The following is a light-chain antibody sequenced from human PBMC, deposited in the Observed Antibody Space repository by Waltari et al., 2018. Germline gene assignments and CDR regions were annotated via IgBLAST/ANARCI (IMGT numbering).Light chain of an antibody. J-gene: IGLJ2*01. CDR3: CSYAGSSTPVI. CDR1: SSDVGCYNY. CDR2: DVI. Sequence: QSALTQPASVSGSPGQEITISCTGTSSDVGCYNYVSWYQQHTGKATKFIIYDVIKRPSGVSARFSCSKSGNTASLTISGLQAEDEADYYCCSYAGSSTPVIFGGGTKLTVL. V-gene: IGLV2-23*02.